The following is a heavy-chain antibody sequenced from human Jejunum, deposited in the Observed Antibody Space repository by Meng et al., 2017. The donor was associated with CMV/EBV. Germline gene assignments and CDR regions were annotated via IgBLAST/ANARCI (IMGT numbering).Heavy chain of an antibody. J-gene: IGHJ4*02. Sequence: EASGLSFSGYEMSWVRQGPGKGLEWVSYINNGGGTIHYADSVKGRFTSSRDNAKNLLYLEMNSLRVEDTAIYYCATYRGAYGESDYWGQGTLVTVSS. CDR1: GLSFSGYE. V-gene: IGHV3-48*03. CDR3: ATYRGAYGESDY. CDR2: INNGGGTI. D-gene: IGHD4-17*01.